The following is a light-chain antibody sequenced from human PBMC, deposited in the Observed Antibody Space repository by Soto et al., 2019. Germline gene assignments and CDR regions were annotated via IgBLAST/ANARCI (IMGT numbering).Light chain of an antibody. CDR2: DVS. V-gene: IGLV2-11*01. J-gene: IGLJ1*01. Sequence: QSVLTQPRSASGSPGQSITISCTGTSSDVGGYNYVSWYQQHPAKAPKLIIFDVSKRPSGVPTRFSGSKSGNTASLTISGLRAEDEADYYCCSYVGRNTYVFGTGTKLTVL. CDR1: SSDVGGYNY. CDR3: CSYVGRNTYV.